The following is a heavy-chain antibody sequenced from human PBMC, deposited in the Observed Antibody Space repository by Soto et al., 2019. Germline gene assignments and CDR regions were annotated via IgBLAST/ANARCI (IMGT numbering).Heavy chain of an antibody. CDR3: ATGILGFYFDS. CDR2: IYPADSDT. CDR1: GYRFTNYW. J-gene: IGHJ4*02. V-gene: IGHV5-51*01. Sequence: GESLKLSCKASGYRFTNYWIGWVRQRPGKGLEWMGFIYPADSDTIYSPSSQGQVTFSVDTSTATAFLQWNSLKAPDTAMYFCATGILGFYFDSWGQGTQVTVSS.